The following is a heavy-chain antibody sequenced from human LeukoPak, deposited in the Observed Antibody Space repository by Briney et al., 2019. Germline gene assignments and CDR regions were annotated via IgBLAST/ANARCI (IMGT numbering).Heavy chain of an antibody. V-gene: IGHV1-8*03. Sequence: ASVKVSCKASGYTFTSYGISWVRQAPGQGLEWMGWMNPNSGNTGYAQKFQGRVTITRNTSISTAYMELSSLRSEDTAVYYCARGTLDSSGYYPFDYWGQGTLVTVSS. CDR2: MNPNSGNT. CDR1: GYTFTSYG. D-gene: IGHD3-22*01. CDR3: ARGTLDSSGYYPFDY. J-gene: IGHJ4*02.